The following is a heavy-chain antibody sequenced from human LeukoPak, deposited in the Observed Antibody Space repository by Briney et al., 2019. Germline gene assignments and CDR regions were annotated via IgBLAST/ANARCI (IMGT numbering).Heavy chain of an antibody. CDR2: ISSSSSYI. CDR3: ARVRGIAVARPLFDY. J-gene: IGHJ4*02. Sequence: GGSLRLSCAASGFTFSSYSMNWVRQAPGKGLEWVSSISSSSSYIYYADLVKGRFTISRENAKNSLYLQMNSLRAEDTAVYYCARVRGIAVARPLFDYWGQGTLVTVSS. CDR1: GFTFSSYS. V-gene: IGHV3-21*01. D-gene: IGHD6-19*01.